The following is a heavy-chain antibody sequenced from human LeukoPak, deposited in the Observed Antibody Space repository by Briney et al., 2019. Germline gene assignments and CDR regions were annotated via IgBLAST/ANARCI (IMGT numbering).Heavy chain of an antibody. Sequence: PGGSLRLSCAASGFTVSTNYVSWVRQAPGKGLEWVSVIYRHGGTAYADSVQGRFSISRDNSKNTVDLQMNSLRAEDTAVYYCARDAERVTMTSSWFDPWGQGILVTVSS. J-gene: IGHJ5*02. CDR2: IYRHGGT. D-gene: IGHD1-1*01. CDR1: GFTVSTNY. CDR3: ARDAERVTMTSSWFDP. V-gene: IGHV3-66*01.